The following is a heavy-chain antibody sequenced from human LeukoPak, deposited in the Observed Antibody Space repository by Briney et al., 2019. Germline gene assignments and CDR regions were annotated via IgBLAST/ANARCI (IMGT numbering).Heavy chain of an antibody. Sequence: SVKVSCKASRTSFKSYGFHWVRQAPGQGLEWMGGIIPIFGTANYAQKFQGRVTITADESTSTAYMELSSLRSEDTAVYYCARCIRRSVRHAFDIWGQGTMVTVSS. CDR2: IIPIFGTA. V-gene: IGHV1-69*13. CDR3: ARCIRRSVRHAFDI. D-gene: IGHD3-3*02. J-gene: IGHJ3*02. CDR1: RTSFKSYG.